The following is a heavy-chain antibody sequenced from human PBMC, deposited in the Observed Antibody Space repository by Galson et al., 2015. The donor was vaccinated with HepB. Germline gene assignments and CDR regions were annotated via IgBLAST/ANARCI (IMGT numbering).Heavy chain of an antibody. CDR1: GYIFTTYW. CDR2: IDPSDFYT. D-gene: IGHD3-22*01. J-gene: IGHJ6*02. CDR3: ARQSKIVVPASDQHGMDV. V-gene: IGHV5-10-1*01. Sequence: QSGAEVKKPGESLRISCKGSGYIFTTYWINWVRQMPGKGLEWMGRIDPSDFYTDYSPSFQGHVSISAATSVNTAFLYWSSLKASDTAIYYCARQSKIVVPASDQHGMDVWGQGTTVTVSS.